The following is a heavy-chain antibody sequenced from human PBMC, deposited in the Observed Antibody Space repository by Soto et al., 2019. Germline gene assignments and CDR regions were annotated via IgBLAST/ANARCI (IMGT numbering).Heavy chain of an antibody. V-gene: IGHV3-30-3*01. Sequence: PGGSLRLSCAASGFTFSSYAMHWVRQAPGKGLEWVAVISYDGSNKYYADSVKGRFTISRDNSKNTLYLQMNSLRAEDTAVCYCARVEFYDSSGYYFGPVDYWGQGTLVTVSS. CDR3: ARVEFYDSSGYYFGPVDY. CDR2: ISYDGSNK. D-gene: IGHD3-22*01. CDR1: GFTFSSYA. J-gene: IGHJ4*02.